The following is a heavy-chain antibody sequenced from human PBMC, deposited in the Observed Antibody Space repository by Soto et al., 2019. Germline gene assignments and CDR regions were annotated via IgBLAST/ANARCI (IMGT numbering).Heavy chain of an antibody. CDR3: ARALGEGGSKASWYFEL. CDR2: INAGNGNT. D-gene: IGHD3-16*01. V-gene: IGHV1-3*01. CDR1: GYTFPSYA. Sequence: SVKVSCKASGYTFPSYAMQWVRQAPGQRLEWMGWINAGNGNTKYSQKFQGRVTITRDTSASTAYMELISLRSDDTAVYYCARALGEGGSKASWYFELWGRGTLVTVSS. J-gene: IGHJ2*01.